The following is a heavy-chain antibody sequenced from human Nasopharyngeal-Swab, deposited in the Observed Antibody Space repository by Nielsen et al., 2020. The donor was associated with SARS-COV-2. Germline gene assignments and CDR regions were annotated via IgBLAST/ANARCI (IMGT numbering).Heavy chain of an antibody. CDR1: GGSINSNY. CDR2: IYYTGST. D-gene: IGHD4-11*01. V-gene: IGHV4-59*01. CDR3: ARSVSDYTNNDRFDYFDP. J-gene: IGHJ5*02. Sequence: SETLSLTCTVSGGSINSNYWTSIRQSPGKGLEWIGYIYYTGSTNSNPSLKTRVSISVDTSRNQFSLRLSSVTAADTAVYYCARSVSDYTNNDRFDYFDPWGQGSLVTVSS.